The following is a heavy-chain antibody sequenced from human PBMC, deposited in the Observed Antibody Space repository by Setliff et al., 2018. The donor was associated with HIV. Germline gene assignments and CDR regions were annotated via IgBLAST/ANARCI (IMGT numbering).Heavy chain of an antibody. Sequence: GASVKVSCKASGYNFTSYYMHWVRQGPGQGLEWMGMINHSGVTTNYAQKVQGRITMTRDTTTSTVYMELRSLRSEDTAVYNCARVYPSSPYYYYMDVWGKGTTVTVSS. D-gene: IGHD3-16*02. CDR1: GYNFTSYY. CDR2: INHSGVTT. CDR3: ARVYPSSPYYYYMDV. V-gene: IGHV1-46*01. J-gene: IGHJ6*03.